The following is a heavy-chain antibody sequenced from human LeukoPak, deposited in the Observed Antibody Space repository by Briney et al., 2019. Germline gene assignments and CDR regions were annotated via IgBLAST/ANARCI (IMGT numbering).Heavy chain of an antibody. J-gene: IGHJ4*02. CDR1: GFTFSSYA. CDR3: ASMYSSSWEDYFDY. V-gene: IGHV3-30-3*01. CDR2: ISYDGSNK. Sequence: GRSLRLSCAASGFTFSSYATHWVRQAPGKGLEWVAVISYDGSNKYYADSVKGRFTISRDNSKNTLYLQMNSLRAEDTAVYYCASMYSSSWEDYFDYWGQGTLVTVSS. D-gene: IGHD6-13*01.